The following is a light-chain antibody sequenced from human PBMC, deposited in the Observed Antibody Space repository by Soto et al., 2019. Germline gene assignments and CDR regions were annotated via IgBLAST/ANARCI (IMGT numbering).Light chain of an antibody. V-gene: IGLV2-23*02. CDR3: CSYAGSSTFV. CDR2: EDS. J-gene: IGLJ1*01. CDR1: SSDVGNYNL. Sequence: QSALTQPASVSGSPGQSITSSCTGTSSDVGNYNLVSWYQQHPGKAPKLMIYEDSKRPSGVSNRFSGSKSGNTASLTISGLQAEDEADYYCCSYAGSSTFVFGTGTKLTVL.